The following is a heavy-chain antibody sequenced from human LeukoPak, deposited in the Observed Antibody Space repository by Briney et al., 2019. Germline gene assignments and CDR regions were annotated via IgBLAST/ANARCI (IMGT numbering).Heavy chain of an antibody. CDR1: GFTLSSYS. CDR3: ARDAFSDYGDYYFDY. CDR2: ISSSSSTI. V-gene: IGHV3-48*02. Sequence: GGSLRLSCAAFGFTLSSYSMNWVRQAPGKGLEWVSYISSSSSTIYYADSVKGRFTISRDNAKNSLYLQMNSLRDEDTAVYYCARDAFSDYGDYYFDYWGQGTLVTVSS. J-gene: IGHJ4*02. D-gene: IGHD4-17*01.